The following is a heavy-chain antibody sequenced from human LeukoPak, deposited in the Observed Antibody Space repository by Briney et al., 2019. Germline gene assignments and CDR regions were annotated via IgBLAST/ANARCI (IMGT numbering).Heavy chain of an antibody. CDR3: ARVSTTFDY. Sequence: SETLSLTCTVSGGCISSSSYYWGWIRQPPGKGLEWIGSIYYSGSTYYNPSLKSRVTISVDTSKNQFSLKLSSVTAADTAVYYCARVSTTFDYWGQGTLVTVSS. CDR1: GGCISSSSYY. CDR2: IYYSGST. D-gene: IGHD2-2*01. J-gene: IGHJ4*02. V-gene: IGHV4-39*07.